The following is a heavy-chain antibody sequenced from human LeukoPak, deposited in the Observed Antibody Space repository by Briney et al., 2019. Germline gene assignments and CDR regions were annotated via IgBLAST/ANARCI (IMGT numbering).Heavy chain of an antibody. CDR3: ARGSSFWADFDY. V-gene: IGHV3-64*01. D-gene: IGHD3-16*01. J-gene: IGHJ4*02. CDR1: GFTFSNYS. CDR2: ISSNGDST. Sequence: GGSLRLSCAASGFTFSNYSMHWVRQAPGKGLEYVSAISSNGDSTYYANSVKGRFAISRDNSKNTLYLQMGSLRAEDKAVYYCARGSSFWADFDYWGQGTLVTVSS.